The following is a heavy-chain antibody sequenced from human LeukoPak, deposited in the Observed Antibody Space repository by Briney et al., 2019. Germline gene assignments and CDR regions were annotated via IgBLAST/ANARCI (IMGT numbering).Heavy chain of an antibody. CDR1: GGSFSGYY. V-gene: IGHV4-34*01. Sequence: KPSETLSLTCAVYGGSFSGYYWSWIRQPPGKGLEWIGSIYHSWSTYYNPSLKSRVTISVDTSKNQFSLKLSSVTAADTAVYYYARVHIVGATSDWFDPWGQGTLVTVSS. CDR3: ARVHIVGATSDWFDP. CDR2: IYHSWST. J-gene: IGHJ5*02. D-gene: IGHD1-26*01.